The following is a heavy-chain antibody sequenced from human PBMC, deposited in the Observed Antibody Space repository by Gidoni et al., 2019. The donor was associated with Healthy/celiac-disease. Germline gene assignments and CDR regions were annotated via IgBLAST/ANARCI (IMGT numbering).Heavy chain of an antibody. V-gene: IGHV1-2*04. CDR3: ARDGYCSGGSCQAGGMDV. J-gene: IGHJ6*02. Sequence: QVQLVQSGAEVKKPGASVKVSCKPSGYTFTGYYMHWVRQDPGQGLEWMGWLNPSRGGINYAQKFQSWVPMIRGTSIITAYMEMSRLRSDDTGVYYCARDGYCSGGSCQAGGMDVWGQGTTVTVSS. CDR2: LNPSRGGI. CDR1: GYTFTGYY. D-gene: IGHD2-15*01.